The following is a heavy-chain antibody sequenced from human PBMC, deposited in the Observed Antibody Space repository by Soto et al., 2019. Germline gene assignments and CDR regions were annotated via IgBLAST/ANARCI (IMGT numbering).Heavy chain of an antibody. D-gene: IGHD3-3*01. J-gene: IGHJ6*02. V-gene: IGHV3-23*01. Sequence: EVQLLESGGGLVQPGGSLRLSCAASGFTFSSYAMSWVRQAPGKGLEWVSAIGGSGGSTYYADSVKGRFTISRDNSKNNLYLQMNSLRADDTAVYYCAKENPDTNFFWSGYYEGSNFYYYYGMDVWGQGTTVTVSS. CDR1: GFTFSSYA. CDR3: AKENPDTNFFWSGYYEGSNFYYYYGMDV. CDR2: IGGSGGST.